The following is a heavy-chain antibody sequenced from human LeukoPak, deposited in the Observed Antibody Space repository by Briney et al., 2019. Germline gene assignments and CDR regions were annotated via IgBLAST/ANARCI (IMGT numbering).Heavy chain of an antibody. V-gene: IGHV1-46*01. J-gene: IGHJ4*02. CDR2: INPSGGST. Sequence: GASVKVSCKASGYTFISYYMHWVRQAPGQGLEWMGIINPSGGSTSYAQKFQGRVTMSRDTSTSTVYVELSSLRSEDTAVYYCARGRAKSVVRGGRGIDYWGQGTLVTVSS. CDR3: ARGRAKSVVRGGRGIDY. D-gene: IGHD3-10*01. CDR1: GYTFISYY.